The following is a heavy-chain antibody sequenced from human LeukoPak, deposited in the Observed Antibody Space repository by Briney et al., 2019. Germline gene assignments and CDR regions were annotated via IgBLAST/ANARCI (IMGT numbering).Heavy chain of an antibody. CDR2: FNLEDNKT. D-gene: IGHD2/OR15-2a*01. Sequence: ASVKVSCKVSGSTLTDVSIHWVRQAPGKGLEWMGGFNLEDNKTIYAQKFQDRVTVTEDTSSDTAYMDLRSLTSADTAVYFCATVSVGVPQHDYWGQGTLVTVSS. CDR3: ATVSVGVPQHDY. J-gene: IGHJ4*02. V-gene: IGHV1-24*01. CDR1: GSTLTDVS.